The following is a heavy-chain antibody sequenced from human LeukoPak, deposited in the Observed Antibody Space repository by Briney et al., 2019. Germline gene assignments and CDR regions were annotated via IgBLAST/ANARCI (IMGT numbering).Heavy chain of an antibody. CDR2: ISAYNGNT. D-gene: IGHD3-10*01. CDR3: ADMVRGSTAFDP. Sequence: ASVKVSCKASGYTFTSYGIGWVRQAPGQGLEWMGWISAYNGNTNYAQKLQGRVTMTTDTSTSTAYMELRSLRSDDTAVYYCADMVRGSTAFDPWGQGTLVTVSS. J-gene: IGHJ5*02. V-gene: IGHV1-18*01. CDR1: GYTFTSYG.